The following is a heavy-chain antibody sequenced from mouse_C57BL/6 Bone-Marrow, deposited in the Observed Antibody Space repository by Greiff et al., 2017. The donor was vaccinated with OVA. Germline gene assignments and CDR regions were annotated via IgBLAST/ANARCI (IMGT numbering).Heavy chain of an antibody. J-gene: IGHJ3*01. Sequence: DVMLVESGGGLVKPGGSLKLSCAASGFTFSSYAMSWVRQTPEKRLEWVATISDGGSYTYYPDNVKGRFTISRDNAKNNLYLQMSHLKSEDTAMYYCARDIDTTVVAKGFAYWGQGTLVTVSA. CDR3: ARDIDTTVVAKGFAY. V-gene: IGHV5-4*01. CDR1: GFTFSSYA. D-gene: IGHD1-1*01. CDR2: ISDGGSYT.